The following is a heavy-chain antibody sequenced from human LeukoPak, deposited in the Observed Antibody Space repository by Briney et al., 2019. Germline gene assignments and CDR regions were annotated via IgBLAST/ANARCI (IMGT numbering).Heavy chain of an antibody. CDR3: AKDSSSYNWGYMDV. CDR1: GFTVSSNY. CDR2: IYSGGST. J-gene: IGHJ6*03. V-gene: IGHV3-66*01. D-gene: IGHD1-20*01. Sequence: PGGSLRLSCAASGFTVSSNYMSWVRQAPGKGLEWVSVIYSGGSTYYADSVKGRFTISRDNSKNTLYLQMNSLRAEDTAVYYCAKDSSSYNWGYMDVWGKGTTVIVSS.